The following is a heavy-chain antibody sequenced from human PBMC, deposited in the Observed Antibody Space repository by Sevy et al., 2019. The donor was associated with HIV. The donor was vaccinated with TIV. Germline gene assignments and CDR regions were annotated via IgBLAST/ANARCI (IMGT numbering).Heavy chain of an antibody. D-gene: IGHD6-19*01. J-gene: IGHJ3*02. CDR1: GFTFSSYA. V-gene: IGHV3-30-3*01. Sequence: GGSLRLSCADSGFTFSSYAMHWVRQAPGNGLEWVAVISYDGSNKYYGDSVKGRFTISRDHYKNTLYLQMNSLGAEDTAVYYCARDAPVADNDAFDIWGQGIMVTVSS. CDR3: ARDAPVADNDAFDI. CDR2: ISYDGSNK.